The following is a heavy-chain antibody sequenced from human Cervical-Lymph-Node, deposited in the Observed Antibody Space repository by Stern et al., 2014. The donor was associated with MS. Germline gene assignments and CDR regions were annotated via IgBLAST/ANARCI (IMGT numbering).Heavy chain of an antibody. Sequence: EVHLVESGGGLVKPGGSLKLSCAVSGFTFSSYSMNWVRQAPGKGLEWVSSISSSSSDIYYADSVKGRFTIFRDNAKNSLSLQMNSLRAEDTAVYYCARDYDGNYLTYFEYWGQGTLVTVSS. CDR1: GFTFSSYS. CDR2: ISSSSSDI. V-gene: IGHV3-21*01. CDR3: ARDYDGNYLTYFEY. D-gene: IGHD2/OR15-2a*01. J-gene: IGHJ4*02.